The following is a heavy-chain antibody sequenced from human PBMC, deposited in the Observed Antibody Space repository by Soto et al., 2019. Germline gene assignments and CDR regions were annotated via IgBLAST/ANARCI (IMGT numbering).Heavy chain of an antibody. CDR2: IIGSGNII. D-gene: IGHD6-13*01. Sequence: PGGSLRLSCAASGFTFNNYAMSWVRQAPGRGLEWVSAIIGSGNIIHYADSVKGRFTISRDNSKNTLYLQMSSLRAEDTPVYYCARAISSSWSYFDYWGQGTLVTVSS. CDR1: GFTFNNYA. J-gene: IGHJ4*02. V-gene: IGHV3-23*01. CDR3: ARAISSSWSYFDY.